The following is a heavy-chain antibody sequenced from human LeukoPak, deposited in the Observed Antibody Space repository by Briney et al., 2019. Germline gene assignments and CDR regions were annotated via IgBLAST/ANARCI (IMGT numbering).Heavy chain of an antibody. CDR2: IRSKAYGGTT. D-gene: IGHD2-2*03. V-gene: IGHV3-49*04. J-gene: IGHJ6*02. Sequence: PGGSLRLSCTASGFTFGDYAMSWVRQAPGKGLEWVGFIRSKAYGGTTEYAASVKGRFTISRDDSKSIAYLQMNSPKTEDTAVYYCTRGGGYCSSTSCYDPYYYGMDVWGQGTTVTVSS. CDR1: GFTFGDYA. CDR3: TRGGGYCSSTSCYDPYYYGMDV.